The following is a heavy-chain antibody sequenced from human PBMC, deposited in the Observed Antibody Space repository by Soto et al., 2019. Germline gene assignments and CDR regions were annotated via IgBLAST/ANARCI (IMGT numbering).Heavy chain of an antibody. D-gene: IGHD1-26*01. J-gene: IGHJ4*02. Sequence: QVQLVQSGPEVKKPGASVKVSCKASGYTFTTYDFNWVRQAPGQGLEWMGWLNPKSGMTGSAQKFQGRVTMTRDSSVHPVYMELSSLRSEDTAVYYCARVAGSPDYWGQGTLVTVSS. CDR3: ARVAGSPDY. CDR1: GYTFTTYD. V-gene: IGHV1-8*01. CDR2: LNPKSGMT.